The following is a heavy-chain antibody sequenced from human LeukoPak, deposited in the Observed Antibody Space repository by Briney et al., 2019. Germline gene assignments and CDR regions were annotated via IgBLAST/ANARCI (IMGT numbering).Heavy chain of an antibody. CDR3: ARDGDYYDSSGYQGAFDI. CDR2: IWYDGSNK. CDR1: GFTFSSYG. V-gene: IGHV3-33*01. D-gene: IGHD3-22*01. Sequence: HTGGSLRLSCAASGFTFSSYGMHWARQAPGKGLEWVAVIWYDGSNKYYADSVKGRFTISRDNSKNTLYLQMNSLRAEDTAVYYCARDGDYYDSSGYQGAFDIWGQGTMVTVSS. J-gene: IGHJ3*02.